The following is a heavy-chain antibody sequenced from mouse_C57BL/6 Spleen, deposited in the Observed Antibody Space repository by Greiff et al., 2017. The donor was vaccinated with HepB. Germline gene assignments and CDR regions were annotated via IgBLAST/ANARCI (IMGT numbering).Heavy chain of an antibody. Sequence: VQQQQPGAELVRPGTSVKLSCKASGYTFTSYWMHWVKQRPGQGLEWIGVIDPSDSYTNYNQKFKGKATLTVDTSSSTAYMQLSSLTSEDSAVYYCARRDSNWFAYWGQGTLVTVSA. V-gene: IGHV1-59*01. CDR1: GYTFTSYW. CDR3: ARRDSNWFAY. CDR2: IDPSDSYT. D-gene: IGHD2-5*01. J-gene: IGHJ3*01.